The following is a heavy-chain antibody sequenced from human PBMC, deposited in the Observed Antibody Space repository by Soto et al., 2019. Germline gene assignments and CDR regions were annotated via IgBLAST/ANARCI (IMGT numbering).Heavy chain of an antibody. Sequence: ASVKVSCKASGYTFTSYGISWVRQAPGQGLEWMGWISAYNGNTNYAQKLQGRVTMTTDTSTSTAYMELRSLRSDDTAVYYCASDWEIVVVVAATHNPGLDYWGQGTLVTVSS. CDR3: ASDWEIVVVVAATHNPGLDY. CDR1: GYTFTSYG. D-gene: IGHD2-15*01. CDR2: ISAYNGNT. J-gene: IGHJ4*02. V-gene: IGHV1-18*01.